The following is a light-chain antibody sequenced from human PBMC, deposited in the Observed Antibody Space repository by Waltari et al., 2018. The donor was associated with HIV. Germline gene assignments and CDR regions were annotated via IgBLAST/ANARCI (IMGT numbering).Light chain of an antibody. CDR3: CSYGGRRI. V-gene: IGLV2-11*01. Sequence: QSALTQPRSVSGSPGQSVTISCTGTSSENGVYNYVSWYQQHAGKAPKLVIYDVSKRPSGVPDRFSGSKSGNTASLTISGLQPEDEADYHCCSYGGRRIFAGGTKLTVL. J-gene: IGLJ2*01. CDR2: DVS. CDR1: SSENGVYNY.